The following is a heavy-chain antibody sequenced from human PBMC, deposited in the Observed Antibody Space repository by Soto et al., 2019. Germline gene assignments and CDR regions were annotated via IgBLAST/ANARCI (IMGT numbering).Heavy chain of an antibody. CDR1: GASITNYY. J-gene: IGHJ4*02. CDR2: IYYGGTS. CDR3: AMYYGHGQDY. Sequence: QVQLHQSGPGLVKPSETLSLTCSVSGASITNYYWTWIRQSPGKGLEWIGYIYYGGTSNYNSSLMGRVTVSVDMSTNQFSLTLNSLTAADTAVYYCAMYYGHGQDYWGQGTLVTVYS. V-gene: IGHV4-59*01. D-gene: IGHD3-10*01.